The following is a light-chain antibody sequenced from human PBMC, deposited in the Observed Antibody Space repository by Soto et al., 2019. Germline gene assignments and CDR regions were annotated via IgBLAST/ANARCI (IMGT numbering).Light chain of an antibody. CDR2: GVT. CDR1: SSDIGGYDY. V-gene: IGLV2-14*01. CDR3: AAWDDSLNGPV. J-gene: IGLJ2*01. Sequence: QSVLTQPASVSGSPGQSITITCTGTSSDIGGYDYVSWYQHHPGKAPKVIIYGVTNRPSGVSHRFSGSKSANTASLTISGLQADDEADYYCAAWDDSLNGPVFGGGTKLTVL.